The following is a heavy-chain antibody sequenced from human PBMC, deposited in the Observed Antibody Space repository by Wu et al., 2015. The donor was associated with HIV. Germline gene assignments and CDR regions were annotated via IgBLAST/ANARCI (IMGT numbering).Heavy chain of an antibody. CDR2: IIPIFGTA. J-gene: IGHJ3*02. CDR1: GGTFSSYA. CDR3: ARHKCSGGSVCHDAFDI. V-gene: IGHV1-69*13. Sequence: QVQLVQSGAEVKKPGSSVKVSCKASGGTFSSYAISWVRQAPGQGLEWMGRIIPIFGTANYAQKFQGRVTITADESTSTAYMELSSLRSEDTAVYYCARHKCSGGSVCHDAFDIWAKGQWSPSLQ. D-gene: IGHD2-15*01.